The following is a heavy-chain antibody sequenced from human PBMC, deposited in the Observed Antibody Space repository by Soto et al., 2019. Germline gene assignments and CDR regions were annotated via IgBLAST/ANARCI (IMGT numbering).Heavy chain of an antibody. J-gene: IGHJ4*02. CDR1: GDSMGTGGHY. CDR2: IYYSGAT. V-gene: IGHV4-31*03. CDR3: ARDEDLRPTVWAY. D-gene: IGHD2-15*01. Sequence: SETLSLTCXVSGDSMGTGGHYYNWIRQVPGKGLEWIGYIYYSGATHYSPSLRPRATISRDTSKNQFSLTLISVTAADTALYHCARDEDLRPTVWAYWGQGIQVTVSS.